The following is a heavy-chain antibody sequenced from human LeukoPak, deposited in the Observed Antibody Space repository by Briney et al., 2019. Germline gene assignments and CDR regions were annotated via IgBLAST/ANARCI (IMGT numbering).Heavy chain of an antibody. D-gene: IGHD2-21*01. Sequence: SETLSLTCTVSGGSISSYYWSWIRQPAGQGLEWIGRIYTSGSTNYNPYLTSRVTMSVVTSKNQFSLKLISVTAADTAVYYCARWVVNYFYMDVWGKGTTVTVSS. V-gene: IGHV4-4*07. J-gene: IGHJ6*03. CDR1: GGSISSYY. CDR3: ARWVVNYFYMDV. CDR2: IYTSGST.